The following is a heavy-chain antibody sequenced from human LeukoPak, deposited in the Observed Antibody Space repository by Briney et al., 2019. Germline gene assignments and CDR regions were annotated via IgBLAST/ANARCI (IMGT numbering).Heavy chain of an antibody. CDR3: ARGEDGYNFDSYYYYMDV. J-gene: IGHJ6*03. CDR1: GGSISSYY. CDR2: IYYSGST. V-gene: IGHV4-59*01. D-gene: IGHD5-24*01. Sequence: PSATLSLTCTVSGGSISSYYWSWIRQPPGKGLEWIGYIYYSGSTNYNPSLKSRVTISVDTSKNQFSLKLSSVTAADTAVYYCARGEDGYNFDSYYYYMDVWGKGTTVTVSS.